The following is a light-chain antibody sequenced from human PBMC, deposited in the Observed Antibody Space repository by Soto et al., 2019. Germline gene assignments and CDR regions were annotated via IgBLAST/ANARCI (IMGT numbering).Light chain of an antibody. CDR2: DAS. J-gene: IGKJ1*01. Sequence: EAVLTQSPGTLSLSPGERATLSCRASQSVGNSYLAWYQQKPGQAPRLLIYDASSRAPGIPDRFSGSGSGTDFTLTISRLEPEDFAVYYCQQYGGPYPPFGQGTKVEIK. V-gene: IGKV3-20*01. CDR1: QSVGNSY. CDR3: QQYGGPYPP.